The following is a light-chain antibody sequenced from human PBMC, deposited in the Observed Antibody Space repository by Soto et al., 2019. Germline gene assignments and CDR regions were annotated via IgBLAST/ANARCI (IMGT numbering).Light chain of an antibody. Sequence: QSALTQPASVSGSPGQSITISCTGTSSDVGRYNLVSWYQQHPGQAPKLMIYEVSKRPSGVSNRFSGSKSGNTASLTISGRQAEDEADYYCSSYAGSSGVFGGGTKLTVL. CDR2: EVS. CDR3: SSYAGSSGV. J-gene: IGLJ3*02. V-gene: IGLV2-23*02. CDR1: SSDVGRYNL.